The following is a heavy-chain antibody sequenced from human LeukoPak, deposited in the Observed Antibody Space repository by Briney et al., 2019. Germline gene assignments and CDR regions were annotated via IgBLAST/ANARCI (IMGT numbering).Heavy chain of an antibody. CDR1: GGTFSSYA. CDR3: ARDETRDTTLDY. CDR2: IIPILGIA. J-gene: IGHJ4*02. V-gene: IGHV1-69*04. Sequence: SVKVSCKASGGTFSSYAISWVRQAPGQGLEWMGRIIPILGIANYAQKFQGRVTITADKSTSTAYMELCSLRSEDTAVYYCARDETRDTTLDYWGQGTLVTVSS. D-gene: IGHD1-1*01.